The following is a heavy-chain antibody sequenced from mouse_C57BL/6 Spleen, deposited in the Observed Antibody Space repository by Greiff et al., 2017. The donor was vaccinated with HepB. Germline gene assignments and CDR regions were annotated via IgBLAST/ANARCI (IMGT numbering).Heavy chain of an antibody. Sequence: EVQLVESGGGLVKPGGSLKLSCAASGFTFSDYGMHWVRQAPEKGLEWVAYISSGSSTIYYADTVKGRFTISRDNAKNTLFLQLTSLRSEDTAMYYCAREGDSSGYAMDYWGQGTSVTVSS. CDR1: GFTFSDYG. J-gene: IGHJ4*01. CDR2: ISSGSSTI. V-gene: IGHV5-17*01. D-gene: IGHD3-2*02. CDR3: AREGDSSGYAMDY.